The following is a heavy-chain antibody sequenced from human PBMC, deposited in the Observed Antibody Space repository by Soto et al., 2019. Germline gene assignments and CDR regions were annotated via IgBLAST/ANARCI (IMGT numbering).Heavy chain of an antibody. CDR1: GYTFTSYD. Sequence: QVQLVQSGAEVKKPGASVKVSCKTSGYTFTSYDISWVRQATGQGLEWMGWMNPNSGNTGYAQKFQGRVTMTRNTSVRTAYMALSSLRSEDTAVYYCASEVVSRGMDVWGQGTTVTVSS. CDR3: ASEVVSRGMDV. V-gene: IGHV1-8*01. D-gene: IGHD3-22*01. J-gene: IGHJ6*02. CDR2: MNPNSGNT.